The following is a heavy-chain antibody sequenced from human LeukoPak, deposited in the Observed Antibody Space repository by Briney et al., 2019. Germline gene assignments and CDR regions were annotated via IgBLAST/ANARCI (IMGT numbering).Heavy chain of an antibody. D-gene: IGHD3-22*01. Sequence: SETLSLTCTVSGGSISSYYWSWIRQPPGKGLEWIGYIYYSGSTNYNPSLKSRVTISVDTSKNQFFLKLSSVTAADTAVYYCARTPNYYYDSSGYYHNWFDPWGQGTLVTVSS. CDR1: GGSISSYY. CDR2: IYYSGST. J-gene: IGHJ5*02. V-gene: IGHV4-59*01. CDR3: ARTPNYYYDSSGYYHNWFDP.